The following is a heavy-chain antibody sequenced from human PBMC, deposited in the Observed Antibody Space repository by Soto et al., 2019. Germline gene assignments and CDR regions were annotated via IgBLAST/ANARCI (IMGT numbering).Heavy chain of an antibody. CDR3: ARDVKSVLRYFDWLLVSTGMDV. D-gene: IGHD3-9*01. V-gene: IGHV3-30-3*01. CDR2: ISYDGSNK. J-gene: IGHJ6*02. CDR1: GFTFSSYA. Sequence: GGSLRLSCAASGFTFSSYAMHWVRQAPGKGLEWVAVISYDGSNKYYADSVKGRFTISRDNSKNTLYLQMNSLRAEDTAVYYCARDVKSVLRYFDWLLVSTGMDVWGQGTTVTVSS.